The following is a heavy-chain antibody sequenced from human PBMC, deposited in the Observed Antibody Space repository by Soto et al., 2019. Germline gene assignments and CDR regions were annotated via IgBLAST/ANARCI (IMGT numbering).Heavy chain of an antibody. CDR1: GFTFSSYS. Sequence: EVQLVESGGGLVKPGGSLRLSCAASGFTFSSYSMNWVRQAPGKGLEWVSSISSSSSYIYYADSVKGRFTSSRDNAKNALCLQMNSLRAAATAVYYCARDQPGYSYGYGLGYCGQGTLVTVSS. CDR3: ARDQPGYSYGYGLGY. J-gene: IGHJ4*02. CDR2: ISSSSSYI. V-gene: IGHV3-21*01. D-gene: IGHD5-18*01.